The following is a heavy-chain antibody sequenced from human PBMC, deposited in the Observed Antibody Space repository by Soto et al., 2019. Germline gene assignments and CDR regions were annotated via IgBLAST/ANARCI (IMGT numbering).Heavy chain of an antibody. CDR1: GFTFSSYA. J-gene: IGHJ6*02. D-gene: IGHD3-10*01. CDR3: AKGQWLGVFGMDV. CDR2: ISGSAGNT. Sequence: GGSLILSCAASGFTFSSYAMSWVRQAPGKGLEWVSGISGSAGNTYYADSVKGRLSVSRDNSKNTLYLLMNSLRAEDTAVYYCAKGQWLGVFGMDVWGQGTTVTVSS. V-gene: IGHV3-23*01.